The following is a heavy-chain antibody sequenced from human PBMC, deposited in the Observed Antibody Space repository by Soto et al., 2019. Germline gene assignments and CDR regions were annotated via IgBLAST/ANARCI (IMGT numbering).Heavy chain of an antibody. Sequence: SETLSLTCAVYCGSFSGYYWSWIRQPPGKGLEWIGEINHSGSTNYNPSLKSRVTISVDTSKNQFSLKLSSVTAADTAVYYCARYLLGRNGPFDAFDIWGQGTMVTVSS. J-gene: IGHJ3*02. V-gene: IGHV4-34*01. D-gene: IGHD2-15*01. CDR3: ARYLLGRNGPFDAFDI. CDR1: CGSFSGYY. CDR2: INHSGST.